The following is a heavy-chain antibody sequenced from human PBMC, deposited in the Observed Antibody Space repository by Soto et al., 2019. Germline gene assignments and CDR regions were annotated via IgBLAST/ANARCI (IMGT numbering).Heavy chain of an antibody. CDR2: IDPRDSDT. CDR3: ARPAMFYDFWSGYYNYYGVDV. J-gene: IGHJ6*02. Sequence: EVLLVQSATEVKRAGESLRISCKGSGYSFSSYWITWVRQKPGKGLEYMGRIDPRDSDTSYSPSFQGQVTISADKSISTAFLEWSSLRASDSAIYFCARPAMFYDFWSGYYNYYGVDVWGQGTAVSVSS. D-gene: IGHD3-3*01. V-gene: IGHV5-10-1*03. CDR1: GYSFSSYW.